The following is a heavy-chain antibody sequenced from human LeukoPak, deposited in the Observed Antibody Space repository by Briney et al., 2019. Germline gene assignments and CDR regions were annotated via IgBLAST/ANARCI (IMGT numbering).Heavy chain of an antibody. J-gene: IGHJ4*02. V-gene: IGHV3-74*01. Sequence: GGSLRLSCAASGFTFSSYWMHWVRQAPGKGLVWGSRINNDGRSTNYADSVKGRFTVSRDNAKNTLYLQMNSLRAEDTAAYFCAKARGYSYGDPFEYWGQGTPVTVSS. CDR2: INNDGRST. CDR3: AKARGYSYGDPFEY. D-gene: IGHD5-18*01. CDR1: GFTFSSYW.